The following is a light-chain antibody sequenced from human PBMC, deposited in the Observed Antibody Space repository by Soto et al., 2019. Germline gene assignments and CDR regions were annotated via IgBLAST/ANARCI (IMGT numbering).Light chain of an antibody. V-gene: IGKV1-12*01. CDR1: QTVSKF. J-gene: IGKJ5*01. Sequence: DIQMTQPPSSLSASVGDRVTIACRASQTVSKFVNWYQQKPGKAPKLLIYAASSLQSGVPSRFSGGGSGTDVTLTISSLQPEDFATYYCQQANSFPITFGQGTRLEIK. CDR2: AAS. CDR3: QQANSFPIT.